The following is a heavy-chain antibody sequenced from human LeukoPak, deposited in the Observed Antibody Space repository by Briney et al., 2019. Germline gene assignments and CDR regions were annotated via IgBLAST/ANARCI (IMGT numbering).Heavy chain of an antibody. CDR1: GFTFSSHW. J-gene: IGHJ4*02. Sequence: GGSLRLSCAASGFTFSSHWMIWVRQAPGKGLEWVANVKQDGSEKYYVDSVKGGFTISRVNAKHSLYLQMNSLRVEDTAVYYCATGRAAHLFDYWGQGTLVTVSS. V-gene: IGHV3-7*01. CDR3: ATGRAAHLFDY. CDR2: VKQDGSEK. D-gene: IGHD6-6*01.